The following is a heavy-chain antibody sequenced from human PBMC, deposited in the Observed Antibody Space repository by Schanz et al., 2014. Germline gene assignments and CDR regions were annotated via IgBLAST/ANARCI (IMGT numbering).Heavy chain of an antibody. CDR2: INTSGGSR. CDR3: TKEDATALWYFEH. CDR1: GFTFRNYA. D-gene: IGHD6-13*01. Sequence: VQLLESGGGLVQPGGSLKLSCSASGFTFRNYALSWVRQAPGKGLAWVSGINTSGGSRYYAESVKGRFTISRDNSKNLVVLQMNSLRVDDTAVYYCTKEDATALWYFEHWGQGTLVTVSS. V-gene: IGHV3-23*01. J-gene: IGHJ4*02.